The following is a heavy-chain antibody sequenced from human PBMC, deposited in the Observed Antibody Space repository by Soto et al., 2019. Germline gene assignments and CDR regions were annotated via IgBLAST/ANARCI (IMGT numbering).Heavy chain of an antibody. Sequence: QVQLQESGPGLVKPSQTLSLTCTVSGGSISSGGYYWSWIRQHPGKGLEWIGYIYYSGSTYYNPSLKGRVPXXVXSSKNQFSLKLSSVTAADTAVYYCARSSTSANYFDYWGQGTLVTVSS. CDR3: ARSSTSANYFDY. CDR2: IYYSGST. D-gene: IGHD2-2*01. CDR1: GGSISSGGYY. J-gene: IGHJ4*02. V-gene: IGHV4-31*03.